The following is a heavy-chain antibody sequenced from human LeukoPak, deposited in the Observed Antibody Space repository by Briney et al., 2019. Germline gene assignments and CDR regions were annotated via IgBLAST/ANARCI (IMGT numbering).Heavy chain of an antibody. Sequence: GGSLRLSCAASGFTFSNSAMIWVRQAPGKGLEWVSSIDYDSSHIYYAASVRGRFPISRDNASNSVYLQMNSLRVEDTAVYYCARDPLRYLRVGHYDYWGQGTLVAVSS. D-gene: IGHD3-9*01. CDR1: GFTFSNSA. CDR3: ARDPLRYLRVGHYDY. V-gene: IGHV3-21*01. J-gene: IGHJ4*02. CDR2: IDYDSSHI.